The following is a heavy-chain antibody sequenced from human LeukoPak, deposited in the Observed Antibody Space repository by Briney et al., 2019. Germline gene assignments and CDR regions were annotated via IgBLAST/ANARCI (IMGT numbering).Heavy chain of an antibody. V-gene: IGHV1-2*02. CDR3: AREYYYGSGSPTP. D-gene: IGHD3-10*01. CDR1: GYTFTGYY. Sequence: ASVQVSCKASGYTFTGYYMHWVRQAPGQGLEWMGWINPNSGGTNYAQKFQGRVTMTRDTSISTAYKELSRLRSDDTAVYYCAREYYYGSGSPTPWGQGTLVTVSS. CDR2: INPNSGGT. J-gene: IGHJ5*02.